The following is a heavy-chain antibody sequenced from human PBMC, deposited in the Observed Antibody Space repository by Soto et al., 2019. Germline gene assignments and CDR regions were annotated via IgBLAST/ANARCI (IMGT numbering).Heavy chain of an antibody. D-gene: IGHD1-20*01. Sequence: SETLSLTCTVSGGSISSYYWSWIRQPPGKGLEWIGYIYYSGSTNYNPSLKSRVTISVDTSKNQFSLKLSSVTAADTAVYYCARDGIADPTSPVFDPWGQGTLVTVSS. CDR3: ARDGIADPTSPVFDP. V-gene: IGHV4-59*01. CDR2: IYYSGST. CDR1: GGSISSYY. J-gene: IGHJ5*02.